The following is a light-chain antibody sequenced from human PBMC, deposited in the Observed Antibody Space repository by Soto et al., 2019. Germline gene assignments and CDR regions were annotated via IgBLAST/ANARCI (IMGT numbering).Light chain of an antibody. CDR2: KAS. V-gene: IGKV1-5*03. CDR3: QHSKSYSEA. J-gene: IGKJ1*01. CDR1: QTISSW. Sequence: DIQMTQSPSTLSGSVGDRVTITCRASQTISSWLAWYQQKPGKAPKLLIYKASTLKSGVPSRFSGSGSGTEFTLTIRSLQPNDFAPYYCQHSKSYSEAFGQETQV.